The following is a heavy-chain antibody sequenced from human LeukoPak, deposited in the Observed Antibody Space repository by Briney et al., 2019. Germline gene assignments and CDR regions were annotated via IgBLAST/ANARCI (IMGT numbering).Heavy chain of an antibody. CDR3: AKEPLLDYDILTGYYGDAFDI. Sequence: PGGSLRLSCAASGFTFSSYGMHWVRQAPGKGLEWVAVISYDGSNKYYADSVKGRFTISRDNSKNTLYLQLNSLRAKDTAVYYCAKEPLLDYDILTGYYGDAFDIWGQGTMVTVSS. J-gene: IGHJ3*02. CDR1: GFTFSSYG. D-gene: IGHD3-9*01. CDR2: ISYDGSNK. V-gene: IGHV3-30*18.